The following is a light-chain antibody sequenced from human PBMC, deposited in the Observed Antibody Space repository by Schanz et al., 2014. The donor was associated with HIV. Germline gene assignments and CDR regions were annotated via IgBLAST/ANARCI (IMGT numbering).Light chain of an antibody. J-gene: IGLJ3*02. V-gene: IGLV1-36*01. CDR2: NDY. CDR1: SSNIGNNV. Sequence: QSVLTQSPSVSEAPRQRVTISCSGSSSNIGNNVVSWYQQPPGKAPKLLIYNDYLLPSGVSDRFSGSKSGTSASLAISGLQSEDEADYYCAAWDDSLNGFWVFGGGTKLTVL. CDR3: AAWDDSLNGFWV.